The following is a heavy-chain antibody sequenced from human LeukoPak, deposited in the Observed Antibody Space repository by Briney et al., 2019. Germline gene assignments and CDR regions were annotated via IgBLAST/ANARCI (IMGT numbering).Heavy chain of an antibody. CDR2: IYYSGST. J-gene: IGHJ4*02. CDR3: ARGGRDGYTLYPLDY. Sequence: PSETLSLTCTVSGGSISNYYWSWIRQPPGKGLEWIGYIYYSGSTNYNPSLKSRVTISVDTSKNQLSLKLRSVTAADTAVYYCARGGRDGYTLYPLDYWGQGTLVTVSS. CDR1: GGSISNYY. D-gene: IGHD5-24*01. V-gene: IGHV4-59*08.